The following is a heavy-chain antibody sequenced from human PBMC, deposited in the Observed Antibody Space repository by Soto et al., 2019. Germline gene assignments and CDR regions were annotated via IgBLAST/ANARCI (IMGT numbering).Heavy chain of an antibody. D-gene: IGHD2-8*01. V-gene: IGHV3-15*01. CDR3: TTGEAYCTNGVCYNFDY. CDR2: IKSKTDGGTT. J-gene: IGHJ4*02. Sequence: EVQLVESGGGLVKPGGSLRLSCAASGFTFSNAWMIWVRQAPGKGLEWVGRIKSKTDGGTTDYAAPVKGRFTISRDDSKNTLYLQMHSLKNEDTAVYYCTTGEAYCTNGVCYNFDYWGQGTLVTVCS. CDR1: GFTFSNAW.